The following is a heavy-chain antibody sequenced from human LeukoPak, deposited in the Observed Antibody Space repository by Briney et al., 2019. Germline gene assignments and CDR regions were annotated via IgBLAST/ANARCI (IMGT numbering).Heavy chain of an antibody. CDR3: VRNGGLYGDYPWFDP. CDR1: GGSINGYY. CDR2: IYYDGDPNYKDGST. V-gene: IGHV4-59*01. Sequence: SETLSLTCTVSGGSINGYYWSWLRQPPGKGLEWIGYIYYDGDPNYKDGSTYYNPSLKSRVTISVDTSRNQFSLKLNSVTTADTAVYYCVRNGGLYGDYPWFDPWGQGTLVTVSS. D-gene: IGHD4-17*01. J-gene: IGHJ5*02.